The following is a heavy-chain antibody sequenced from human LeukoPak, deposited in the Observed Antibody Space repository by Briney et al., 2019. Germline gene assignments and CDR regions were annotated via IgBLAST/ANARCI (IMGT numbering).Heavy chain of an antibody. J-gene: IGHJ4*02. V-gene: IGHV4-39*01. Sequence: SETLSLTCTVTGDSITRRSYYWGWVRQPPGKGLEWIGSIYYSGSTYYNPSFKSRVTISVDTSRNQFSLQFYCARNESVLGTTGLNDFFDDWGQGSLVTVSS. CDR3: LNDFFDD. CDR1: GDSITRRSYY. CDR2: IYYSGST. D-gene: IGHD1-26*01.